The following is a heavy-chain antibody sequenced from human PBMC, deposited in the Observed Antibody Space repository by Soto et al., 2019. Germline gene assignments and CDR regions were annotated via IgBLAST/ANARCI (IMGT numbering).Heavy chain of an antibody. J-gene: IGHJ6*02. CDR2: IIPIFGTP. CDR3: ARGGRYCSGTSCSYGMDV. V-gene: IGHV1-69*13. Sequence: SVKVSCKASGGTFSSYAISWVRQAPGQGLEWMGGIIPIFGTPNYAQNFQGRVTITADESTSTAYMGLSSLRSEDTAVYYCARGGRYCSGTSCSYGMDVWGQGTTVTVSS. CDR1: GGTFSSYA. D-gene: IGHD2-2*01.